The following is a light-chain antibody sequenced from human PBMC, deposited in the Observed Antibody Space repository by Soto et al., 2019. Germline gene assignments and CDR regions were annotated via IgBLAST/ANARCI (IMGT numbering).Light chain of an antibody. Sequence: QSVLTQPPSASGTPEQRVTISCSGSSSNIGTYYVDWYQQLPGTAPKLLIHRNGQRPSGVPDRFSGSKSGTSASLAISGLRSEDEADYYCATWDDRLRAYVIGAGTEVTVL. CDR3: ATWDDRLRAYV. CDR1: SSNIGTYY. CDR2: RNG. V-gene: IGLV1-47*01. J-gene: IGLJ1*01.